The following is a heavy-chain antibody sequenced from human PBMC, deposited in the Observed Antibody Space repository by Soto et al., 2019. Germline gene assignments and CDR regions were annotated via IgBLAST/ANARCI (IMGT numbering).Heavy chain of an antibody. J-gene: IGHJ4*02. Sequence: ASVKVSCKASGYTFTGYYMHWVRQAPGQGLEWMGWINPNSGGTNYAQKFQGRVTMTRDTSISTAYMELSRLRSDDTAVYYCARDLGKYDFWSGYYRNYFDYWGQGTLVTVSS. CDR2: INPNSGGT. D-gene: IGHD3-3*01. CDR3: ARDLGKYDFWSGYYRNYFDY. CDR1: GYTFTGYY. V-gene: IGHV1-2*02.